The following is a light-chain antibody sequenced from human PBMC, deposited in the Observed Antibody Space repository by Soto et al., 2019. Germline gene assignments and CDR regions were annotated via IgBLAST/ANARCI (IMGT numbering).Light chain of an antibody. J-gene: IGKJ2*01. CDR3: QQSYSTPRYT. V-gene: IGKV1-39*01. CDR2: AAS. Sequence: DIQMTQSPSSLSASVGDRVTITCRASQSMSSYLNWYQQKPGKAPKLLIYAASSLQSGVPSRFSGSGSGTDFTLTISSLQPEDVATYYCQQSYSTPRYTFGQGTELEIK. CDR1: QSMSSY.